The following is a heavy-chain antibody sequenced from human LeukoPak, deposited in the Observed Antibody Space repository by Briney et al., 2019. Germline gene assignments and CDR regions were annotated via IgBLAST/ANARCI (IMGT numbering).Heavy chain of an antibody. CDR2: IYGSGST. D-gene: IGHD2-2*01. Sequence: PSQTLSLTCTVSGDSITSGSFYWTWIRQPAGKRLEWNGRIYGSGSTNYSPSLRGRVTISIDTSKNQFSLKLNSVTAADTAVYYCARGWGSTSSNYFDPWGQGTLVTVSS. CDR3: ARGWGSTSSNYFDP. V-gene: IGHV4-61*02. CDR1: GDSITSGSFY. J-gene: IGHJ5*02.